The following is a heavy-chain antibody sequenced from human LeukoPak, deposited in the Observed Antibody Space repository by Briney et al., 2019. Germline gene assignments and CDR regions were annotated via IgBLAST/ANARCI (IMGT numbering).Heavy chain of an antibody. V-gene: IGHV1-8*01. CDR3: ARDEGIVVVPAAIRGEYNWFDP. CDR2: MNPNSGNT. J-gene: IGHJ5*02. Sequence: ASVKVSCKASGYTFTSYDINWVRQATGLGLEWMGWMNPNSGNTGYAQKFQGRVTMTRNTSISTAYMELSSLRSEDTAVYYCARDEGIVVVPAAIRGEYNWFDPWGQGTLVTVSS. CDR1: GYTFTSYD. D-gene: IGHD2-2*02.